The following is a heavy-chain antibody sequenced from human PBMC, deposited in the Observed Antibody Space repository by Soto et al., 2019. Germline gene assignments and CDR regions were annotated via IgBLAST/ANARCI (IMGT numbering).Heavy chain of an antibody. Sequence: QVHLVQSGAEVKKSGSSVRVSCTASGGTFTNDAISWVRRAPGQGLEWLGRIIPFFGTPDYSQRFKGRLTINADESTGTDYMDLRSLRSDDTAVYYCAREVVKETTLGYFDFWGQGTLVTVSS. CDR1: GGTFTNDA. V-gene: IGHV1-69*01. D-gene: IGHD2-15*01. J-gene: IGHJ4*02. CDR2: IIPFFGTP. CDR3: AREVVKETTLGYFDF.